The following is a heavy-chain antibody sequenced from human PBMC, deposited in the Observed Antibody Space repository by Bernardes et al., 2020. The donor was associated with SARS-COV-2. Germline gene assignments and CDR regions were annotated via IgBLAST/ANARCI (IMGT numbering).Heavy chain of an antibody. J-gene: IGHJ4*02. D-gene: IGHD6-19*01. CDR1: GFTFTSYA. V-gene: IGHV3-23*01. CDR2: TSGSGGST. Sequence: GGSLRLSCAASGFTFTSYAMGWVRQAPGKGLEWVSATSGSGGSTDYADSVKGRFTISRDNSKNTLYLQMNSLRGEDTAICYCAKDVTWGSIAVAGAFDYWGQGTLVTVSS. CDR3: AKDVTWGSIAVAGAFDY.